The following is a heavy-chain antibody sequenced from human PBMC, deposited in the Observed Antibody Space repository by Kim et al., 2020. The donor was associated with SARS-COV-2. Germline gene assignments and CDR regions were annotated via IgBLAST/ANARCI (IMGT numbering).Heavy chain of an antibody. CDR2: DT. V-gene: IGHV5-51*01. J-gene: IGHJ3*02. CDR3: ARRDNAFDI. Sequence: DTKYSPSFQGQVTVSADKSISTAYLQWGSLKASDTAMYYCARRDNAFDIWGQGTMVTISS.